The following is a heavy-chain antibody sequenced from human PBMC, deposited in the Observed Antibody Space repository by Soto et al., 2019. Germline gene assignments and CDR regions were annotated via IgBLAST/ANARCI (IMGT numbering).Heavy chain of an antibody. CDR1: GFTFTSSA. J-gene: IGHJ6*02. Sequence: SVKVSCKASGFTFTSSAVQWVRQARGQRLEWIGWIVVGSGNTNYAQKFQERVTITRDMSTSTAYMELSSLRSEDTAVYYCAADTVVVTAIHGYYYGMDVWGQGTTVTVSS. D-gene: IGHD2-21*02. V-gene: IGHV1-58*01. CDR2: IVVGSGNT. CDR3: AADTVVVTAIHGYYYGMDV.